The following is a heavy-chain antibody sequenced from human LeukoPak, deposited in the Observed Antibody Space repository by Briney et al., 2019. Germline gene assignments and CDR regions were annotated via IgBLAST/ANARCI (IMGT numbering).Heavy chain of an antibody. Sequence: KPSETLSLTCTVSGDSISSSSYYWGWSRQPPGKGLKWIGSIYYSGSTYYNPSLKSRVTISVDTSKNQFSLKLSSVTAADTAVYYCARRAGYSYGTNWFDPWGQGILVTVSS. CDR1: GDSISSSSYY. J-gene: IGHJ5*02. V-gene: IGHV4-39*07. D-gene: IGHD5-18*01. CDR2: IYYSGST. CDR3: ARRAGYSYGTNWFDP.